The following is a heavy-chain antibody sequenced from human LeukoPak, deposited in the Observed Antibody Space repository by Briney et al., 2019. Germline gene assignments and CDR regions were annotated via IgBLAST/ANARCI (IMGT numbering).Heavy chain of an antibody. V-gene: IGHV4-38-2*02. Sequence: SETLSLTCTVSGYSISSGYYWGWIRQPPGKGLEWIRSIYHSGSTYYNPSLKSRVTISVDTSKNQFSLKLSSVTAADTAVYYCATYYDSSGYFDYWGQGTLVTVSS. CDR1: GYSISSGYY. J-gene: IGHJ4*02. D-gene: IGHD3-22*01. CDR2: IYHSGST. CDR3: ATYYDSSGYFDY.